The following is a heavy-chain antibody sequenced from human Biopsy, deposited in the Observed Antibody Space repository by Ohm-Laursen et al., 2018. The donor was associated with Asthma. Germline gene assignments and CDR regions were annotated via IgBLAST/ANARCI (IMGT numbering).Heavy chain of an antibody. CDR2: ITGSGGFT. V-gene: IGHV3-23*01. D-gene: IGHD1-26*01. Sequence: GSLRLSCAASGFTFSNYVMSWVRQAPGKGLEWVSSITGSGGFTYYADSVKGRFTISRDKSDNTLHLQMNSLRAEDTAVYSCAKDVFPGWELRRGPDYWGQGTLVTVSS. J-gene: IGHJ4*02. CDR1: GFTFSNYV. CDR3: AKDVFPGWELRRGPDY.